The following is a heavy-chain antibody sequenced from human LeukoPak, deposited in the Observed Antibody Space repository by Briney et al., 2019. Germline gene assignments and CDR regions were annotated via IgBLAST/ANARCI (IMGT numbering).Heavy chain of an antibody. CDR1: GYDFPTKW. D-gene: IGHD4-17*01. V-gene: IGHV5-51*01. CDR3: ARLAPDYAHYWFDP. CDR2: IYPTDSIT. J-gene: IGHJ5*02. Sequence: KRGESLKISCQTSGYDFPTKWIGWVRQMPGKGLEWMGIIYPTDSITRYSPSFQGHVSISVDTSINTAYLQWASLRPLDTAMYFCARLAPDYAHYWFDPWGQGTLVTVSS.